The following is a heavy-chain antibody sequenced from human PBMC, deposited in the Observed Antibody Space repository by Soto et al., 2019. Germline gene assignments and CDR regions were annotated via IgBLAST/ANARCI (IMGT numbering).Heavy chain of an antibody. Sequence: GGSLRLSCATSGFTFSSYWMHWVRQSPGKGLMWVSRINNDGSSRSYADSVKGRFTISRDNAKNTLYLQVNSLRAEDTAVYYCSRDATTGYSAAGDYWGQGTLVTVSS. CDR1: GFTFSSYW. CDR3: SRDATTGYSAAGDY. D-gene: IGHD1-26*01. J-gene: IGHJ4*02. CDR2: INNDGSSR. V-gene: IGHV3-74*01.